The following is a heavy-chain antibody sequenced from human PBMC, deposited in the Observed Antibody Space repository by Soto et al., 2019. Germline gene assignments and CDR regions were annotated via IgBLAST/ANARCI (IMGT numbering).Heavy chain of an antibody. Sequence: ASVKVSCKASGYTFTGYYMHWVRQAPGQGLEWMGWINPNSGGTNYAQKFQGWVTMTRDTSISTAYMELSRLRSDDTAVYYCAIFSYSRRDFPNIDFRGPGILVTVFS. CDR3: AIFSYSRRDFPNIDF. J-gene: IGHJ4*02. CDR2: INPNSGGT. V-gene: IGHV1-2*04. CDR1: GYTFTGYY. D-gene: IGHD6-13*01.